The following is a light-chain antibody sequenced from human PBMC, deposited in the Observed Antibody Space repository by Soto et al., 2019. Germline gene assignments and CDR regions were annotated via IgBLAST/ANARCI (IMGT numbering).Light chain of an antibody. Sequence: QSVLTQPASVSGSPGRSITISCTGTSSDIGTYNYLSWYQQHPGKAPKLIIYEVTNRPSGVSSRFSGSKSGNTASLTISGLQAEDEADYYCSSYTSSHTYVFXSGTNVTVL. CDR1: SSDIGTYNY. CDR3: SSYTSSHTYV. CDR2: EVT. J-gene: IGLJ1*01. V-gene: IGLV2-14*01.